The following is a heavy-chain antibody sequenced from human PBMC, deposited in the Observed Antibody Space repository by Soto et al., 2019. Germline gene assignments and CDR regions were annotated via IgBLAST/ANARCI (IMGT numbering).Heavy chain of an antibody. Sequence: PGGSLRLSCAASGFTFRGFAWSWVRQPPGKGLEWVSAISGSGGSTYYADSVKGRFTISRDNSKNTLYLQMNSLRAEDTAVYYCAKDQNPRYSSSWSPNDYWGQGTLVTVSS. CDR2: ISGSGGST. CDR1: GFTFRGFA. J-gene: IGHJ4*02. CDR3: AKDQNPRYSSSWSPNDY. D-gene: IGHD6-13*01. V-gene: IGHV3-23*01.